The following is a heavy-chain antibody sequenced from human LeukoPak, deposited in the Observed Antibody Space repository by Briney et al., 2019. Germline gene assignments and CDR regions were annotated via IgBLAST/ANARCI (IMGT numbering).Heavy chain of an antibody. V-gene: IGHV3-23*01. Sequence: GGSLRLSCAAPGFTFPNYVMSWVRQAPGKGLEWVSGISGSGGNTYYADSVKGRFTISRDNSKNTLYLQMNSLGAEDAAVYYCANEYSKGDVWGQGTMVTVSS. J-gene: IGHJ3*01. CDR2: ISGSGGNT. CDR3: ANEYSKGDV. CDR1: GFTFPNYV. D-gene: IGHD4-11*01.